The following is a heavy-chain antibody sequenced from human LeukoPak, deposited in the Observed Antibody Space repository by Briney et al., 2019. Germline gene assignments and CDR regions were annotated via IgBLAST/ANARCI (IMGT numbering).Heavy chain of an antibody. Sequence: GASVKVSCKASGYTFTGYYMHWVRQAPGQGLEWMGIINPSGGSTSYAQKFQGRVTMTRDTSTSTVYMELSSLRSEDTAVYYCARDIVVVPAAVWGQGTLVTVSS. CDR2: INPSGGST. J-gene: IGHJ4*02. D-gene: IGHD2-2*01. CDR3: ARDIVVVPAAV. V-gene: IGHV1-46*01. CDR1: GYTFTGYY.